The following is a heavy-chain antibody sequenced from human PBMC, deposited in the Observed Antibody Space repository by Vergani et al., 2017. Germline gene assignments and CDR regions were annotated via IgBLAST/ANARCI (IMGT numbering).Heavy chain of an antibody. V-gene: IGHV1-46*01. CDR2: INPSGGST. CDR3: ARRCGGNWFDP. D-gene: IGHD4/OR15-4a*01. CDR1: GYTFTSYY. J-gene: IGHJ5*02. Sequence: QVQLVQSGAEVKKPGASVKVSCKASGYTFTSYYMHWVRQAPGQGLEWMGIINPSGGSTSYAQKFQGRVTMTRDTSTSTVYMELSSLGSEDTAAYYCARRCGGNWFDPWGQGTLVTVSS.